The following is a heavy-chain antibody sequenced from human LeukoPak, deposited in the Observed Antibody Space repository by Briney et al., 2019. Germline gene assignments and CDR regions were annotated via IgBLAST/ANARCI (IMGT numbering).Heavy chain of an antibody. V-gene: IGHV3-23*01. CDR3: AKGGYSSSSPFDY. CDR2: ISSSGSST. D-gene: IGHD6-13*01. J-gene: IGHJ4*02. CDR1: GFTFDNYA. Sequence: PGGSLKLSCAASGFTFDNYAMNWVRQAPGKGLEWVSGISSSGSSTYYADSVKGRFTISRDNSKNTLYLQVNSLRADDTAVYYCAKGGYSSSSPFDYWGQGTLVTVSS.